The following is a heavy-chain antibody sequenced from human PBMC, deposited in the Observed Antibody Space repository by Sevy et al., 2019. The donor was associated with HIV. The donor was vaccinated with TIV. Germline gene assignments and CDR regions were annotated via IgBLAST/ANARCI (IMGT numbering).Heavy chain of an antibody. Sequence: ASVKVSCKASGYTFTSYGISWVRQAPGQGLEWMGWISAYNGNTNYAQKLQGRVTMTTDTSTSTAYMELRSLRSDDTAVYYCARDLSSYYYDSSGPGALFDYCGQGTLVTVSS. CDR2: ISAYNGNT. V-gene: IGHV1-18*01. D-gene: IGHD3-22*01. CDR1: GYTFTSYG. J-gene: IGHJ4*02. CDR3: ARDLSSYYYDSSGPGALFDY.